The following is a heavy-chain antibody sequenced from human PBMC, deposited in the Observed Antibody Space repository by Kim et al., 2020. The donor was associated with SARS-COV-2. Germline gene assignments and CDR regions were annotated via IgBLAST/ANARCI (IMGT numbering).Heavy chain of an antibody. CDR1: GGSFSGYY. V-gene: IGHV4-34*01. D-gene: IGHD6-19*01. CDR2: INHSGST. Sequence: SETLSLTCAVYGGSFSGYYWSWIRQPPGKGLEWIGEINHSGSTNYNPSLKSRVTISVDTSKNQFSLKLSSVTAADTAVYYCAREGVSSGWYYFDYWGQGTLVTVSS. CDR3: AREGVSSGWYYFDY. J-gene: IGHJ4*02.